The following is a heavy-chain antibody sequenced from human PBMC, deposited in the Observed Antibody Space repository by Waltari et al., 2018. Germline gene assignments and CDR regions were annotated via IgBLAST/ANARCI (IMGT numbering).Heavy chain of an antibody. J-gene: IGHJ3*02. CDR3: ARDWGTTYYYDSSAKKGAFDI. V-gene: IGHV5-51*03. CDR2: IYPGDSDT. D-gene: IGHD3-22*01. CDR1: GYSFTSYW. Sequence: EVQLVQSGAEVKKPGESLKISCKGSGYSFTSYWIGWVRQMPGKGLEWMGIIYPGDSDTRYSPSFQGQVTISADKSISTAYLQWSSLKASDTAMYYCARDWGTTYYYDSSAKKGAFDIWGQGTMVTVSS.